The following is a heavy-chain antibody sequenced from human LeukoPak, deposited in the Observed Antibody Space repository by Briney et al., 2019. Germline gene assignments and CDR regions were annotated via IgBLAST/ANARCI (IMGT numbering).Heavy chain of an antibody. CDR3: ARSEYCSGGSCYSDY. V-gene: IGHV1-2*02. CDR1: GYTFTGYY. J-gene: IGHJ4*02. CDR2: INPNSGGT. Sequence: ASVKVSCKAPGYTFTGYYMHWVRQAPGQGLEWMGWINPNSGGTNYAQKFQGRVTMTRDTSISTAYMELSRLRSDDTAVYYCARSEYCSGGSCYSDYWGQGTLVTVSS. D-gene: IGHD2-15*01.